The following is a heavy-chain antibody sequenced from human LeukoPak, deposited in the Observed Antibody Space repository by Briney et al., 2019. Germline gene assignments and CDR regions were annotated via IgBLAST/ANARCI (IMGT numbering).Heavy chain of an antibody. CDR1: DGSISGYY. D-gene: IGHD6-19*01. CDR2: IYYSGST. CDR3: ARVERSGWYLCER. V-gene: IGHV4-59*01. Sequence: SETLSLTCTVSDGSISGYYWSWIRQPPGKGLEWIGYIYYSGSTNYNPSLKSRVSISADTSKNQFSLRLSSVTAADTAVYYCARVERSGWYLCERWGEGTLVTVSS. J-gene: IGHJ4*02.